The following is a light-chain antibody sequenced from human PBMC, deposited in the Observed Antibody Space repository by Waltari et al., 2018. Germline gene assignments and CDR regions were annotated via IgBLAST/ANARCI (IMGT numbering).Light chain of an antibody. V-gene: IGLV2-11*01. Sequence: QSALTQPRSVSGSPGQSVTVSCTGTSSDVGAYNYVSWYQHHPGKAPKLMIYDVTKRPSGVPDRCSGSKSGNTASLTISGLQAEDEAEYYCCSYGGSYTYVLIGGGTKLTVL. CDR1: SSDVGAYNY. CDR2: DVT. J-gene: IGLJ2*01. CDR3: CSYGGSYTYVL.